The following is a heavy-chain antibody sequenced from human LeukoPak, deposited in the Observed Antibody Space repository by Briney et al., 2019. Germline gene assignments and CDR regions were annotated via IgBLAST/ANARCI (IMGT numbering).Heavy chain of an antibody. CDR2: IGAGGDST. CDR3: TTRFGMIVPGDY. CDR1: GLRLSTYA. Sequence: GGSLRLSCTASGLRLSTYAISWVRQAPGRGLEWVSAIGAGGDSTFYADSVKGRFTISRDNSKNTLYLQMNSLKTEDTAVYYCTTRFGMIVPGDYWGQGTLVTVSS. J-gene: IGHJ4*02. D-gene: IGHD3-22*01. V-gene: IGHV3-23*01.